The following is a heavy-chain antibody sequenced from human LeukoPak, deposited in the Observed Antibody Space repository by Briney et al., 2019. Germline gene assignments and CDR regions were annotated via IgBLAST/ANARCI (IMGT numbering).Heavy chain of an antibody. CDR3: ARDRGVTGWFDL. CDR1: GYDFSNYP. V-gene: IGHV7-4-1*02. Sequence: ASVKVSCKASGYDFSNYPINWVRQAPGQGLEWMGWINTKTGYPSYAQGFRGRFVFSLDTTDSTAHLQISSLKAEDTAVYFCARDRGVTGWFDLWGQGTLVTVSS. CDR2: INTKTGYP. D-gene: IGHD3-10*01. J-gene: IGHJ5*02.